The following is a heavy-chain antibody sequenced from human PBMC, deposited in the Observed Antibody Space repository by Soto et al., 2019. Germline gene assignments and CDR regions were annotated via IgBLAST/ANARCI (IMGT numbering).Heavy chain of an antibody. J-gene: IGHJ4*01. V-gene: IGHV4-30-2*01. D-gene: IGHD3-16*01. CDR3: AGGGGVSSRSTCRADY. Sequence: TLSLTCAVSGGSISGGGYSWSWIRQPPGKGLEWIGYMYHSGSTYYNPSLKSRVTISVDKSKNQFSLKLSSVTAADTPVYYCAGGGGVSSRSTCRADY. CDR2: MYHSGST. CDR1: GGSISGGGYS.